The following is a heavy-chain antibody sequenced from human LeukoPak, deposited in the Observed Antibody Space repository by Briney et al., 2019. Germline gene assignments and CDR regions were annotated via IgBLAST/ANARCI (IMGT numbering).Heavy chain of an antibody. D-gene: IGHD5-18*01. J-gene: IGHJ4*02. Sequence: ASVKVSYKASGYTFTSYGISWVRQAPGQGLEWMGWISAYNGNTSYAQKLQGRVTMTTDTSTSTAYRELRSLRSDDTAVYYCARTGSGYSYGYLLYWGQGTLVTVSS. V-gene: IGHV1-18*01. CDR3: ARTGSGYSYGYLLY. CDR1: GYTFTSYG. CDR2: ISAYNGNT.